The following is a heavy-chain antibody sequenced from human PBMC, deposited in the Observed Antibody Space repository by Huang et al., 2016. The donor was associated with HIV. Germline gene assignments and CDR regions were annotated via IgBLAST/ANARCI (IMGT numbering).Heavy chain of an antibody. CDR1: GGSFSGHS. Sequence: QVQLQQWGAELLKPSETLSLTCAVSGGSFSGHSWTWIRQPPGRGLEWSGEISDSGSTTYNPSLKSRVTISGDTSQIQFSLKLNSVTAADTAIYYCARMFKYDSGGYWGNDAFDIWGQGTMVTVSS. V-gene: IGHV4-34*02. CDR2: ISDSGST. CDR3: ARMFKYDSGGYWGNDAFDI. D-gene: IGHD3-22*01. J-gene: IGHJ3*02.